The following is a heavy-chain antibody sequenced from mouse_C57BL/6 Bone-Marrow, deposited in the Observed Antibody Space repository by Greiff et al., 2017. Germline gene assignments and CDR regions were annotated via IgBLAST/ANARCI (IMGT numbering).Heavy chain of an antibody. J-gene: IGHJ1*03. CDR3: AREDYWYFDV. V-gene: IGHV1-69*01. Sequence: QVQLQQPGAELVMPGASVKLSCKASGYTFTSYWMHWVKQRPGQGLEWIGELDPSASYTTYNQKFKGKSTLTVDQSYSTAYMQLSSLTSEDSAVYYCAREDYWYFDVWGTGTTVTVSS. CDR1: GYTFTSYW. CDR2: LDPSASYT.